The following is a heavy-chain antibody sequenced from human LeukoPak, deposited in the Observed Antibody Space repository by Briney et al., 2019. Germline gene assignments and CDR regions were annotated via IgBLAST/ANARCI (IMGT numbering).Heavy chain of an antibody. J-gene: IGHJ3*02. Sequence: ASVKVSCKASGYTFTSYYMHWVRQAPGQGLEWMGIINPSGGSTSYAQKFQGRVTMTRDTSTSTVYMELSGLRSEDTAVYYCARDRSIVVVPAAISGGSPHNDAFDIWGQGTMVTVSS. V-gene: IGHV1-46*01. D-gene: IGHD2-2*02. CDR2: INPSGGST. CDR3: ARDRSIVVVPAAISGGSPHNDAFDI. CDR1: GYTFTSYY.